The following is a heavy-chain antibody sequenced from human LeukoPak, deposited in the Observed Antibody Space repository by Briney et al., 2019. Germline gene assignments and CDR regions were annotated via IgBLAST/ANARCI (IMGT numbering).Heavy chain of an antibody. D-gene: IGHD3-22*01. CDR3: ARRGNYYDSSGYYHHWYFDL. V-gene: IGHV4-59*08. CDR2: ISYSGST. J-gene: IGHJ2*01. Sequence: SETLSLTCTVSGGPISNYYWSWVRQPPGKGLEWIGYISYSGSTNYNPSLQSRVTISVDTSKNQFSLKLSSVTAADTAVYYCARRGNYYDSSGYYHHWYFDLWGPGTLVTVSS. CDR1: GGPISNYY.